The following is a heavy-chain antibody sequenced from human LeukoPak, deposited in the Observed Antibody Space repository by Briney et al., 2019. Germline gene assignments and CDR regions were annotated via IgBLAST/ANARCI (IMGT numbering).Heavy chain of an antibody. CDR3: ARVSYDFWSGYYTRNYYGMDV. CDR1: GGSISSYY. D-gene: IGHD3-3*01. Sequence: PSETLSLTCTVSGGSISSYYWSWIRQPPGKGLEWIGYIYYSGSTNYNPSLKSRVTISVDTSKNQFSLKLSSVTAADTAVYYCARVSYDFWSGYYTRNYYGMDVWGQGTMVTVSS. CDR2: IYYSGST. V-gene: IGHV4-59*01. J-gene: IGHJ6*02.